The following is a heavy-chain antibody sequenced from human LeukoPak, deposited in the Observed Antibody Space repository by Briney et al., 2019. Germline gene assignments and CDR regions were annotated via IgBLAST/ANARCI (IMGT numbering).Heavy chain of an antibody. CDR1: GGSFSGYY. D-gene: IGHD1-1*01. J-gene: IGHJ4*02. Sequence: PSETLSLTCAVYGGSFSGYYWSWIRQPPGKGLEWIGEINHSGSTNYNPSLKSRVTISVDTSKNQFSLKLSSVTDADTAVYYCARGRYGAYDYWGQGTLVTVSS. V-gene: IGHV4-34*01. CDR3: ARGRYGAYDY. CDR2: INHSGST.